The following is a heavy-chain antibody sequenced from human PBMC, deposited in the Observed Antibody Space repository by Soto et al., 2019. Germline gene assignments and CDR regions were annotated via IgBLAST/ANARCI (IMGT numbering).Heavy chain of an antibody. CDR2: MKKDGSEK. CDR3: AKLGSGYYTGLYFDY. J-gene: IGHJ4*02. D-gene: IGHD3-3*01. V-gene: IGHV3-7*03. Sequence: GGSLRLSCAASGFTFGDYWMSWVRHPPGKGLEWVAHMKKDGSEKYYVDSVKGRFTVSRDNTKNSLYLQMNSLRAEDTAVYYCAKLGSGYYTGLYFDYWGPGTLVTVSS. CDR1: GFTFGDYW.